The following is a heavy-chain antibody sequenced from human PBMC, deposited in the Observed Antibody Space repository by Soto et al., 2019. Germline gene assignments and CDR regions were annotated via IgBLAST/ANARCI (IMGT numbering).Heavy chain of an antibody. CDR1: GYKFTTFW. CDR2: IDPTDSFT. CDR3: ARPASGGSRDAFDV. V-gene: IGHV5-10-1*01. Sequence: XESLNISCRASGYKFTTFWLNWVRQTPGKGLEWLGRIDPTDSFTNYSPPFEGHVTISVDRSISTAYLQWNSLQASDTAIYYCARPASGGSRDAFDVWGKGTTVTVS. J-gene: IGHJ3*01. D-gene: IGHD2-15*01.